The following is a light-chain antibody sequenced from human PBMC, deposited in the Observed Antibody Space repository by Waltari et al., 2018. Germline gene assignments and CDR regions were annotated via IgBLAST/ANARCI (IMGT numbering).Light chain of an antibody. J-gene: IGKJ1*01. CDR1: QTVLYSSDNNHY. Sequence: DIVMTQSPDALAVSLGERATINCKSSQTVLYSSDNNHYLAWYQQKLGQPPKLPIYWASTRASGVPDRFSGSGSGTDFTLTISSLQAEDVAVYYCQQYYDTPRTFGQGTRVEIK. V-gene: IGKV4-1*01. CDR3: QQYYDTPRT. CDR2: WAS.